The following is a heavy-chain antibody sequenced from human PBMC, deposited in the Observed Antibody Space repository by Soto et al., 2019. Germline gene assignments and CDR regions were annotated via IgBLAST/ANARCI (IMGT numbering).Heavy chain of an antibody. CDR1: RFTFTSSA. J-gene: IGHJ4*02. V-gene: IGHV1-58*01. D-gene: IGHD6-13*01. CDR2: IVVGSGNT. Sequence: SVKVSCKASRFTFTSSAVHWVRQAREQRLEWIGWIVVGSGNTNYAQKFQERVTITRDMSTSTAYMELSSLRSEDTAVYYCAAGHAIAAAGTKYYFDYWGQGTLVTVSS. CDR3: AAGHAIAAAGTKYYFDY.